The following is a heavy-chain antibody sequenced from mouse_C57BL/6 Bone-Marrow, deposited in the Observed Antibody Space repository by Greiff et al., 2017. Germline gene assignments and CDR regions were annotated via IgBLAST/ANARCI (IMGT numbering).Heavy chain of an antibody. CDR2: IDPENGDT. Sequence: VQLQQSGAELVRPGASVKLSCTASGFNIKDDYMHWVKQRPEQGLEWIGWIDPENGDTEYASKFQGKATITADPSSNTAYLQLSSLTSEDTAVYYCTTKGYDGGWYFDVWGTGTTVTVSS. J-gene: IGHJ1*03. D-gene: IGHD2-2*01. CDR1: GFNIKDDY. CDR3: TTKGYDGGWYFDV. V-gene: IGHV14-4*01.